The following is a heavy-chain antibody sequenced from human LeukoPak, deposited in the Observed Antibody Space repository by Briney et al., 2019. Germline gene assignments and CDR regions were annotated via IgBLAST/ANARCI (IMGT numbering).Heavy chain of an antibody. CDR2: INPNSGGT. CDR3: ARGSEWELRYLDY. CDR1: AYTFTDYY. D-gene: IGHD1-26*01. V-gene: IGHV1-2*02. Sequence: ASVKVSCKASAYTFTDYYIHWVRQAPGQGLEWMGWINPNSGGTNYAQKFQGRVTMTRDTSISTAYMELSRLRSDDTAVYYCARGSEWELRYLDYWGQGTLVTVSS. J-gene: IGHJ4*02.